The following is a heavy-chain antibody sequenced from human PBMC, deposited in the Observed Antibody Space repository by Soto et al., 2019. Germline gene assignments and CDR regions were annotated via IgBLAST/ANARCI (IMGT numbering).Heavy chain of an antibody. D-gene: IGHD6-19*01. CDR2: ITSSGDPM. J-gene: IGHJ5*02. CDR3: ARGAGSGRYGGSNWFDP. V-gene: IGHV3-48*03. Sequence: PGGSLRLSCAASGFTFSSYEMNWVRQAPGKGLEWVSYITSSGDPMYYADSVKGRFTISRDNAKNSLYLQMNYLRAEDAAVYYCARGAGSGRYGGSNWFDPWGQGTLVTVSS. CDR1: GFTFSSYE.